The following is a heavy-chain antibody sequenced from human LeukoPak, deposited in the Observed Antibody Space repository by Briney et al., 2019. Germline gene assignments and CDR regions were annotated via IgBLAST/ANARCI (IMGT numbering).Heavy chain of an antibody. CDR2: INPKSGAS. D-gene: IGHD4-17*01. J-gene: IGHJ5*02. Sequence: GASVKVSCKPSGYKFSDYYIHWVRQAPGQGLELMGWINPKSGASSSAQSFQGRVTMTRDTSLNTLYMELSRLTSDDTAVYFCARGTVTTSFVLSGWFDPWGPGALVTVSS. V-gene: IGHV1-2*02. CDR3: ARGTVTTSFVLSGWFDP. CDR1: GYKFSDYY.